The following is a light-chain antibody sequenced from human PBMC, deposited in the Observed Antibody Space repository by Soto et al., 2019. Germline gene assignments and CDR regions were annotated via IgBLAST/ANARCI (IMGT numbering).Light chain of an antibody. Sequence: QSVLTQPPSVSGAPGQRVTISCTGSSSNIGAGYDVHWYQQLPGTAPKLLIYGNSNRPSGVPDRFSGSKSGTSASLAITRLQAEDEADYYCQSYASSLSGVVFGGGTQLTVL. CDR1: SSNIGAGYD. V-gene: IGLV1-40*01. CDR2: GNS. J-gene: IGLJ2*01. CDR3: QSYASSLSGVV.